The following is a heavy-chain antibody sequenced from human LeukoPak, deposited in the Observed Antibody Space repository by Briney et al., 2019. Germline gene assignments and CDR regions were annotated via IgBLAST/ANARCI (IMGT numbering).Heavy chain of an antibody. CDR3: ARAGGRYFDWLSPTGFDI. Sequence: PGGSLRLSCAASGFTFSSYGMHWVRQAPGKGLEWVAVISYDGSNKYYADSVKGRFTISRDNAKNSLYLQMNSLRAEDTAVYYCARAGGRYFDWLSPTGFDIWGQGTMVTVSS. J-gene: IGHJ3*02. D-gene: IGHD3-9*01. V-gene: IGHV3-30*03. CDR2: ISYDGSNK. CDR1: GFTFSSYG.